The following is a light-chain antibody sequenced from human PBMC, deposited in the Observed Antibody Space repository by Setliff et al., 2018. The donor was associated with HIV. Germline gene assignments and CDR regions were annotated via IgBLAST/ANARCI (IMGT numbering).Light chain of an antibody. CDR2: EVS. Sequence: QSVLPQPASVSGSPGQSITISCTGTSSDVGSYNLVSWYQQHPGKAPKLMIYEVSKRPSGVSNRFSGSKSGNTASLTISGLQAEDETDYYCCSYAGSSIWVFGGGTKVTVL. CDR3: CSYAGSSIWV. CDR1: SSDVGSYNL. V-gene: IGLV2-23*02. J-gene: IGLJ3*02.